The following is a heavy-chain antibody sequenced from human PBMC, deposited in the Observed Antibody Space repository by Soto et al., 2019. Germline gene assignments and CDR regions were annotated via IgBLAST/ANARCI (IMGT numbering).Heavy chain of an antibody. CDR3: ARDGYSNYLWFDP. V-gene: IGHV3-21*01. J-gene: IGHJ5*02. CDR2: ISSSSSYI. CDR1: GFTFSSYS. Sequence: EVQLVESGGGLVKPGGSLRLSCAASGFTFSSYSMNWVRQAPGKGLEWVSSISSSSSYIYYADSVKGRFTISRDNAKNSVYLQMNSLRAEDTAVYYCARDGYSNYLWFDPWGQGTLVTVSS. D-gene: IGHD4-4*01.